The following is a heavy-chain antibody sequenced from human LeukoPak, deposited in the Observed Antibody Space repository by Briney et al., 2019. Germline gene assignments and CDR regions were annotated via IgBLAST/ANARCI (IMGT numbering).Heavy chain of an antibody. CDR2: ISGKNGHT. V-gene: IGHV1-18*01. CDR3: AIQLGSGRYYTPSYYFDY. J-gene: IGHJ4*02. CDR1: GYSFSSYG. D-gene: IGHD3-10*01. Sequence: ASVKVSCKASGYSFSSYGISWVRQAPGQWLEWMGWISGKNGHTNYAQKFQGRVTMTTDTSTSTAYMELRSLRSDGTAVYYCAIQLGSGRYYTPSYYFDYCGQGTLVTVSS.